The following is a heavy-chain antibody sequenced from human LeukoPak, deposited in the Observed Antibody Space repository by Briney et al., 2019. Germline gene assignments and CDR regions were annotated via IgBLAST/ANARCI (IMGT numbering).Heavy chain of an antibody. CDR3: AKAKPYSSSWYWDY. CDR1: GFTFSSYA. D-gene: IGHD6-13*01. V-gene: IGHV3-23*01. J-gene: IGHJ4*02. CDR2: ISGSGGST. Sequence: WGSLRLSCAASGFTFSSYAMSWVRRAPGKGLEWVSAISGSGGSTYYADSVKGRFTISRDNSKNTLYLQMNSLRAEDTAVYYCAKAKPYSSSWYWDYWGQGTLVTVSS.